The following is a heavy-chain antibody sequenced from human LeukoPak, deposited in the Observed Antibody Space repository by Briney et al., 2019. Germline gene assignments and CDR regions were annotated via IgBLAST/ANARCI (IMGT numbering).Heavy chain of an antibody. Sequence: SAPLSLTCAVYGGSFSNYYWSWIRQPPGKGLEWIGEINDSGRINYNPSLMSRVTVSVDTSKNQFPLRLTSVTATDTAVYYCARRWNYGRNYYIDVWGNGATVSVSS. V-gene: IGHV4-34*01. CDR2: INDSGRI. CDR3: ARRWNYGRNYYIDV. CDR1: GGSFSNYY. D-gene: IGHD1-7*01. J-gene: IGHJ6*03.